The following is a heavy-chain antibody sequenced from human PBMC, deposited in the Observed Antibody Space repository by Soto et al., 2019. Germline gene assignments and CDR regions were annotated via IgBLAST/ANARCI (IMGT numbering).Heavy chain of an antibody. CDR3: ARDIRVGATSRWFDP. CDR2: IDYSGST. V-gene: IGHV4-59*01. J-gene: IGHJ5*02. CDR1: GGSISSYY. Sequence: PSETLSLTCTVSGGSISSYYWSWIRQPPGKGLEWIGYIDYSGSTNYNPSLKSRVTISVDTSKNQFSLKLSSVTAADTAVYYCARDIRVGATSRWFDPWGEGTLVTVSS. D-gene: IGHD1-26*01.